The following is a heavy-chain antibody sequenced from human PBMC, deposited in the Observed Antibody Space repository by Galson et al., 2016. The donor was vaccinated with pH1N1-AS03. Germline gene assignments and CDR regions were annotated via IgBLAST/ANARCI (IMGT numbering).Heavy chain of an antibody. J-gene: IGHJ3*02. V-gene: IGHV3-21*01. CDR1: GFSFSTYA. Sequence: SLRLSCAASGFSFSTYAMNWVRQAPGKGLEWVSSISSDPTYTYYADSVTGRFTISRDNAKNSLYLQLSSPRVEDTAVYYCAYDSRGYDTLDIWGQGTLVTVSS. CDR2: ISSDPTYT. CDR3: AYDSRGYDTLDI. D-gene: IGHD3-22*01.